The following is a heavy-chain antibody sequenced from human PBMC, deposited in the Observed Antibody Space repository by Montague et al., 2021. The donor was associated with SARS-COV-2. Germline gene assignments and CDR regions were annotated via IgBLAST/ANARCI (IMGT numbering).Heavy chain of an antibody. CDR1: GGSINSGGYY. Sequence: TLSLTCTVSGGSINSGGYYWSWIRQHPGKGLEWIGYIYYSGSTYYNPSLKSRVTISVDTSKNQFSLKLSSVTAADTAVYYCARVLSHRAIFGVVIINGMDVWGQGTTVTVSS. D-gene: IGHD3-3*01. V-gene: IGHV4-31*03. CDR2: IYYSGST. CDR3: ARVLSHRAIFGVVIINGMDV. J-gene: IGHJ6*02.